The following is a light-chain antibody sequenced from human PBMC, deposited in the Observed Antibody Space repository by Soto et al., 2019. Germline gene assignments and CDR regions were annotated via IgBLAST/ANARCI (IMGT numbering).Light chain of an antibody. CDR1: QTISSW. Sequence: DIQMPQSPSTLSGSVGDRVTITCRASQTISSWLAWYQQKPGKAPKLLIYKAYTLKSGVPSRFSGSGSGTEFTLTIRSLQPDDFAAYYCQHYNSYSEAFGQGTKVDIK. CDR2: KAY. J-gene: IGKJ1*01. CDR3: QHYNSYSEA. V-gene: IGKV1-5*03.